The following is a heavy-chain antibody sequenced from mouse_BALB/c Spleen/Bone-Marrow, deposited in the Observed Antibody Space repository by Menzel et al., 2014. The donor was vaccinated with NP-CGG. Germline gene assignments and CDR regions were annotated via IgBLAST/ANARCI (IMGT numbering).Heavy chain of an antibody. CDR1: GFTFSDYY. D-gene: IGHD1-1*01. V-gene: IGHV7-3*02. CDR3: ARDMGLLRFDY. J-gene: IGHJ2*01. Sequence: EVQGVESGGGLVQPGGSLRPSCATSGFTFSDYYMSWVRQPPGKALEWLGFIRNKANGYTTEYSASVKGRFTISRDNSQSILYLQMNTLRAEDSATYYCARDMGLLRFDYWGQGTTLAVSS. CDR2: IRNKANGYTT.